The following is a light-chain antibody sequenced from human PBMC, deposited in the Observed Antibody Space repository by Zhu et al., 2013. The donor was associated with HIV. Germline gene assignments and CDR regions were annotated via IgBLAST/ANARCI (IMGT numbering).Light chain of an antibody. J-gene: IGKJ3*01. CDR1: QPISGN. V-gene: IGKV3-15*01. CDR3: QQYNNWLPIT. Sequence: EIVMTQSPVTLSVSPGERATLSCRASQPISGNLAWYQQKSGQSPRLLIYAASTRATGVPARFSGSGSETEFTLTTSRLQSEDFAIYFCQQYNNWLPITFGPGTKVEIK. CDR2: AAS.